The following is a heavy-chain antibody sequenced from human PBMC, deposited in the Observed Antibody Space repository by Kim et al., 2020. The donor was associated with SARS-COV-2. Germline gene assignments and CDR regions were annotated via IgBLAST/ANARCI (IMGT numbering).Heavy chain of an antibody. V-gene: IGHV1-58*01. CDR2: IVVGSGNT. Sequence: SVKVSCKASGFTFTSSAVQWVRQARGQRLEWIGWIVVGSGNTNYAQKFQERVTITRDMSTSTAYMELSSLRSEDTAVYYCAANRITMVRGVISYYYGMDVWGQGTTVTVSS. CDR1: GFTFTSSA. CDR3: AANRITMVRGVISYYYGMDV. J-gene: IGHJ6*02. D-gene: IGHD3-10*01.